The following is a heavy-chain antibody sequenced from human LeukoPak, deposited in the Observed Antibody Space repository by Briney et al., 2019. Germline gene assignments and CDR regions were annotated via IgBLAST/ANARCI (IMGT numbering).Heavy chain of an antibody. Sequence: AGGSLRLSCAASGFTFSSYAMHWVRQAPGKGLEWVAVISYDGSNKYYADSVKGRFTISRDNSKNTLYLQMNSLRAEDTAVYYCARSIAYRYYFDYWGQGTLVTVSS. V-gene: IGHV3-30-3*01. CDR3: ARSIAYRYYFDY. J-gene: IGHJ4*02. CDR2: ISYDGSNK. D-gene: IGHD2-21*01. CDR1: GFTFSSYA.